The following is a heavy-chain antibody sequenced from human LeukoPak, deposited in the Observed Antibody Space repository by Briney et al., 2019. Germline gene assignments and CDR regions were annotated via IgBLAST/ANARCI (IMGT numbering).Heavy chain of an antibody. CDR3: ARAPLDYDISTGPVPGAFNI. D-gene: IGHD3-9*01. CDR1: GYTFTVYY. J-gene: IGHJ3*02. V-gene: IGHV1-2*02. CDR2: INPNRGGT. Sequence: ASVKVSCKASGYTFTVYYMHWVRQAPGQGLEWMGWINPNRGGTNYAQQFQGRVTMTRDTSSSTAYMELSRLRPGDTAVYYCARAPLDYDISTGPVPGAFNIWGQGTMVTVSS.